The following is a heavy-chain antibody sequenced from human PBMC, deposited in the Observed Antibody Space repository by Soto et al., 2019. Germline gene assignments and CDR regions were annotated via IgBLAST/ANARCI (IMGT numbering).Heavy chain of an antibody. CDR1: GYSFTSYG. CDR2: ISAYNGNT. V-gene: IGHV1-18*01. J-gene: IGHJ6*02. Sequence: ASVKVSCKASGYSFTSYGISWVRQAPGQGLEWMGWISAYNGNTNYAQKLQGRVTMTTDTSTSTAYMELRSLRSDDTAVYYCARRLRYFDWFTRGYYYYYGMDVWGQGTTVTV. CDR3: ARRLRYFDWFTRGYYYYYGMDV. D-gene: IGHD3-9*01.